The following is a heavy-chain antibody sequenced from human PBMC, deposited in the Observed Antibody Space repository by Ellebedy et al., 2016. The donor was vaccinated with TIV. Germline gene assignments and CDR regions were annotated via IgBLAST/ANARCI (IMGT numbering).Heavy chain of an antibody. V-gene: IGHV5-51*01. CDR1: GYSSTRYW. D-gene: IGHD6-6*01. J-gene: IGHJ6*02. CDR3: ARPSLYSGSSRYDMDV. CDR2: IYPADSDT. Sequence: KVSXKGSGYSSTRYWLGWVRQMPGKGLEWMGIIYPADSDTRYSPSFQGQVTISADRSISTAYLLWSSLKASDTAIYYCARPSLYSGSSRYDMDVWGQGTTVTVSS.